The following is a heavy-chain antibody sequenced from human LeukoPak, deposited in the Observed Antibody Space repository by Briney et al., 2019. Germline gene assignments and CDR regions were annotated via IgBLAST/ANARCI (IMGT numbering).Heavy chain of an antibody. V-gene: IGHV4-4*07. CDR1: GGSISSYY. D-gene: IGHD2/OR15-2a*01. CDR3: ARDTTHTGEYFDY. J-gene: IGHJ4*02. Sequence: SETLSLTCTVSGGSISSYYWSWIRQPAGQGLEWIGRIYTSGSTNYNSYLKSRITISVETSKNQFSLTLSSVAAADTAEYYCARDTTHTGEYFDYWGQGTLVTVSS. CDR2: IYTSGST.